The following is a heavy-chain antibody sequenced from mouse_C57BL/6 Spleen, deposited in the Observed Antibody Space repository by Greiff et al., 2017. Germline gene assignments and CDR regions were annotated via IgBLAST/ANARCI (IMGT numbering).Heavy chain of an antibody. CDR1: GYTFTSYW. D-gene: IGHD4-1*01. V-gene: IGHV1-52*01. Sequence: QVQLQQPGAELVRPGSSVKLSCKASGYTFTSYWMHWVKQRPIQGLEWIGNIDPSDSETHYNQKFKDKATLTVDKSSSTAYMQLSSLTSEDSAVYYCARSGLGAWFAYWGQGTLVTVSA. CDR2: IDPSDSET. CDR3: ARSGLGAWFAY. J-gene: IGHJ3*01.